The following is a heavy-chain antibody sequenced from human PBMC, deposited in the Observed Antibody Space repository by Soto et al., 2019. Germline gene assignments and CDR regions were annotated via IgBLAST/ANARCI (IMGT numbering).Heavy chain of an antibody. CDR2: ITSGTNTI. Sequence: EVQLVESGGGLVQPGGSLRLTCAASGFPFSIYSMNWVRQAPGKGLEWSSYITSGTNTIKYADSVKGRFTISRDNAKNLVYLQMNSLRDEDTAVYFCARSVEGHFDYWGQGTVVTVSS. CDR3: ARSVEGHFDY. D-gene: IGHD6-19*01. CDR1: GFPFSIYS. V-gene: IGHV3-48*02. J-gene: IGHJ4*02.